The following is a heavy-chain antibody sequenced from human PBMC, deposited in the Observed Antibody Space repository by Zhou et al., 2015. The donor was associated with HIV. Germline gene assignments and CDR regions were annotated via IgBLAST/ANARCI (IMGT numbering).Heavy chain of an antibody. Sequence: QVQLVQSGAEVKKPGSSVKVSCTGPRDTFNNYPISWVRQAPGQGLEWMGGIIPSFDTKNYAQKFLGRLTITADESTSTSYMELSGLRSEDTAIYFCARLVNYYDRRGEPDFWGQGTPGH. CDR2: IIPSFDTK. CDR1: RDTFNNYP. CDR3: ARLVNYYDRRGEPDF. J-gene: IGHJ4*02. V-gene: IGHV1-69*01. D-gene: IGHD3-22*01.